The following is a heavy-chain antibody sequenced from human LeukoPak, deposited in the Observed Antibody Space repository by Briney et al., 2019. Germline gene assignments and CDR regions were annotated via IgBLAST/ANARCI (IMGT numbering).Heavy chain of an antibody. J-gene: IGHJ4*02. CDR3: ARDSITLLRGFDF. D-gene: IGHD3-10*01. Sequence: ASVKVSCKGSGYTFTGYYMHWVRQAPGQGLEWMGWINANSGGTNYAQKFQGRVTMTRDTSISSVHMELSRLRSDDTAVYYCARDSITLLRGFDFWGQGTLVTVSS. CDR2: INANSGGT. V-gene: IGHV1-2*02. CDR1: GYTFTGYY.